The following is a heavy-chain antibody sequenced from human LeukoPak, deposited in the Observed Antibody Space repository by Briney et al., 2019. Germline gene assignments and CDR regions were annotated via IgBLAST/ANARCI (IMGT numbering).Heavy chain of an antibody. CDR1: GYTFTGYY. CDR2: INPNRGGT. V-gene: IGHV1-2*02. D-gene: IGHD2-2*01. Sequence: GASVKVSCKASGYTFTGYYMHWVRQAPGQGLEWMGWINPNRGGTNYTQKFHGRVTLTRETSISSPYMELSRLRSEDTAVYYCARDKWRVVPAVYYYYYYMDVWGKGTTVTVFS. CDR3: ARDKWRVVPAVYYYYYYMDV. J-gene: IGHJ6*03.